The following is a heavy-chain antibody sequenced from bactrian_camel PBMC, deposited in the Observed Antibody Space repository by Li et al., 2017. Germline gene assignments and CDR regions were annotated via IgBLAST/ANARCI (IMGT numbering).Heavy chain of an antibody. Sequence: QVQLVESGGVLVQPGGSLRLSCAASGLTFSKTDMAWVRQVPGKGLEWVSTINSIVTYSDSVKGRFTTSKDNAMNSSYLEMNSLKTEDTAVYYCAALEDYSDADDDLISYGMAYWGKGTQVTVS. D-gene: IGHD4*01. CDR2: INSIVT. CDR1: GLTFSKTD. V-gene: IGHV3S9*01. J-gene: IGHJ7*01.